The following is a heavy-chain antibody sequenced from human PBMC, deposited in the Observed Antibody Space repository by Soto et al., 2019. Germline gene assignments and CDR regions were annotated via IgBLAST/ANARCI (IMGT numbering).Heavy chain of an antibody. CDR3: ARHSGAWSVDY. Sequence: ASVKVSCRASGYTFTTSHMHWVRQAPGQGLEWMAIIHPTAADTRYAQKFQGRITTTADTSTSTMYMELSSLRAEDTAVYYCARHSGAWSVDYWGQGTLVTVSS. V-gene: IGHV1-46*01. CDR1: GYTFTTSH. CDR2: IHPTAADT. J-gene: IGHJ4*02. D-gene: IGHD3-3*01.